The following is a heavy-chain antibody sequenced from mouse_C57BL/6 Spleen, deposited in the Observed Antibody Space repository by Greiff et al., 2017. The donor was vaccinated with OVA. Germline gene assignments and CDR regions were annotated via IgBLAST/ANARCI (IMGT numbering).Heavy chain of an antibody. D-gene: IGHD1-1*01. J-gene: IGHJ4*01. CDR2: INPSSGYT. Sequence: QVQLQQSGAELAKPGASVKLSCKASGYTFTSYWMHWVKQRPGQGLEWIGYINPSSGYTKYNQKFKGKATLTADKYSSTAYMQLSSLTYEDSAVYYGARRNYGSSYEAMDYWGKGTSVTVSS. CDR1: GYTFTSYW. V-gene: IGHV1-7*01. CDR3: ARRNYGSSYEAMDY.